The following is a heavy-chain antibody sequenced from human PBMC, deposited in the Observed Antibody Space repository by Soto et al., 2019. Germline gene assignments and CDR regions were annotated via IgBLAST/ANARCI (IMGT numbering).Heavy chain of an antibody. V-gene: IGHV4-34*01. CDR3: ARALRWWNDY. D-gene: IGHD2-15*01. J-gene: IGHJ4*02. CDR1: GGSFSGYY. CDR2: INHSGST. Sequence: TSETLSLTCAVYGGSFSGYYCSWIRQPPWKGLEWIGEINHSGSTNYNPSLKSRVTISVDTSKNQFSLKLSSVNAAETAVYYCARALRWWNDYLGQGTLVTVSS.